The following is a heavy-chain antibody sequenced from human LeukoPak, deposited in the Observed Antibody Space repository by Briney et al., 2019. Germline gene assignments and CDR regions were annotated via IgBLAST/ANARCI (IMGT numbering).Heavy chain of an antibody. CDR2: IGYTGST. CDR3: ARAGDWNDLPY. Sequence: ASETLSLTCSVSGGSINNFYWSWIRQSPGKGREYIGYIGYTGSTNYNPSLKGRVSISVDTSRNQFSLRLNSVTAADTAVYYCARAGDWNDLPYWGQGILVIVSS. D-gene: IGHD1-1*01. J-gene: IGHJ4*02. V-gene: IGHV4-59*01. CDR1: GGSINNFY.